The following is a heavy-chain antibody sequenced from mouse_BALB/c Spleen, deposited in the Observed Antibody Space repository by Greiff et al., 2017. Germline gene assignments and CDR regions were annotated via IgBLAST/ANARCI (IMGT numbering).Heavy chain of an antibody. CDR2: ISNGGGST. V-gene: IGHV5-12-2*01. D-gene: IGHD2-3*01. CDR3: ARSDGYPWFAY. CDR1: GFTFSSYT. Sequence: EVKLMESGGGLVQPGGSLKLSCAASGFTFSSYTMSWVRQTPEKRLEWVAYISNGGGSTYYPDTVKGRFTISRDNAKNTLYLQMSSLKSEDTAMYYCARSDGYPWFAYWGQGTLVTVSA. J-gene: IGHJ3*01.